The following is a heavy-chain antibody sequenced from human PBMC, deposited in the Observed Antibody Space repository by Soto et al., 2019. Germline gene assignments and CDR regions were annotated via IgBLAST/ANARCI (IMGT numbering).Heavy chain of an antibody. Sequence: QLQPQESGSGLVKPSQTLSLTCAVSGGSISSGGYSWSWIRQPPGKGLEWIGYIYYSGSTYYNPSLKSRVTISVDTSKNQFSLKLSSVTAADTAVYYCARWGAIFGVDSSYWGQGTLVTVSS. CDR2: IYYSGST. CDR1: GGSISSGGYS. J-gene: IGHJ4*02. V-gene: IGHV4-30-2*05. CDR3: ARWGAIFGVDSSY. D-gene: IGHD3-3*01.